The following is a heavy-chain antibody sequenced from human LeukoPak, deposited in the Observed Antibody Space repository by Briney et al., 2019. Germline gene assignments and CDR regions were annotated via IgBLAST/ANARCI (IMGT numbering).Heavy chain of an antibody. Sequence: GASLRLSCAASGFTFSSYAMSWARQAPGKGLEWVSDISGSGGNTYYAVSVKGRFTISRDNSKNTLSLQMNSLRAEDTAVYYCAKGYDFLDYWGQGTLVTVSS. CDR3: AKGYDFLDY. CDR2: ISGSGGNT. J-gene: IGHJ4*02. D-gene: IGHD3-3*01. CDR1: GFTFSSYA. V-gene: IGHV3-23*01.